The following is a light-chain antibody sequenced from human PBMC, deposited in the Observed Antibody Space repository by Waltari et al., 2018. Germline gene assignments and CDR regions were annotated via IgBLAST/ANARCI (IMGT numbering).Light chain of an antibody. CDR2: EGS. J-gene: IGLJ3*02. CDR3: CSHAGSSTWV. CDR1: SSDVGSYNL. V-gene: IGLV2-23*01. Sequence: QSALTQPASVSGSPGQSITISCTGTSSDVGSYNLVSWYQLHPGKAPKLMIYEGSKRPSGVSNRFSGSQSGNTASLTISGLQAEDEADYYCCSHAGSSTWVFGGGTKLTVL.